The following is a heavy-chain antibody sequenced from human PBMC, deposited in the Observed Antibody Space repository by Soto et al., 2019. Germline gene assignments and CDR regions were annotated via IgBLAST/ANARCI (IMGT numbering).Heavy chain of an antibody. V-gene: IGHV4-34*01. Sequence: SETLSLTCAVYGGSFSGYYWSWIRQPPGKGLEWIGEINHSGSTNYNPSLKSRVTISVDTSKNQFSLKLSSVTAADTAVYYCARNTLGGALDYWGQGTLVTVSS. D-gene: IGHD1-26*01. CDR2: INHSGST. J-gene: IGHJ4*02. CDR3: ARNTLGGALDY. CDR1: GGSFSGYY.